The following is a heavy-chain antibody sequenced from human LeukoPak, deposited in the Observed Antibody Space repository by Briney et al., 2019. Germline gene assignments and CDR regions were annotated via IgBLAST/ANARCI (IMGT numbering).Heavy chain of an antibody. Sequence: SVKVSCKASGGTFSSYTISWVRQAPGQGLEWMGRIIPILGLANYAQKFQGRVTITADKSTSTAYMELSSLRSEDTAVYYCARTGKGLSWGNWGQGTLVTVSS. D-gene: IGHD3-16*01. J-gene: IGHJ4*02. CDR3: ARTGKGLSWGN. CDR1: GGTFSSYT. V-gene: IGHV1-69*02. CDR2: IIPILGLA.